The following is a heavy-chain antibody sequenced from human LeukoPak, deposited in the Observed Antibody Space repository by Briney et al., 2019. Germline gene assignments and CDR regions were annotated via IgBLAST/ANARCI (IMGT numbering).Heavy chain of an antibody. CDR2: ISGSGGST. D-gene: IGHD2-2*01. CDR3: AKGPWDLIVVVAYYYMDV. V-gene: IGHV3-23*01. J-gene: IGHJ6*03. CDR1: GFTFSSYA. Sequence: PGGSLRLSCAASGFTFSSYAMSWVRQAPGKGLEWVSAISGSGGSTYYADSVKGRFTISRDNSKNTLYLQMNSLRAEDTAVYYCAKGPWDLIVVVAYYYMDVWGKGTTVTVSS.